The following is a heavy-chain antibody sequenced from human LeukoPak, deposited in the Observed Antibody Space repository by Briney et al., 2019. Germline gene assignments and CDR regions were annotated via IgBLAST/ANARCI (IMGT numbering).Heavy chain of an antibody. CDR2: ISYDGSNK. CDR3: ARDGGWWELRSYFDY. CDR1: GFTFSSYA. V-gene: IGHV3-30-3*01. J-gene: IGHJ4*02. D-gene: IGHD1-26*01. Sequence: GGSLRLSCAASGFTFSSYAMHWVRQAPGKGLEWVAVISYDGSNKYYADSVKGRFTISRDNPKNTLYLQMNSLRAEDTAVYYCARDGGWWELRSYFDYWGQGTLVTVSS.